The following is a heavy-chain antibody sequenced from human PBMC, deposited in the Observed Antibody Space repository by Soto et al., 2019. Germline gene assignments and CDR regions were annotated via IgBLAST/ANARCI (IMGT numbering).Heavy chain of an antibody. CDR3: AAGIGITFGGVTREFDY. CDR2: IIPLFGTP. CDR1: GGSFTILA. Sequence: SVNLYCKIAGGSFTILAFSWVRQAPRQGLEWMGRIIPLFGTPNYAQKFQGRVAIFADESINTTYMELSSLTSEDPAVYYCAAGIGITFGGVTREFDYWGQGTMVTSPQ. D-gene: IGHD3-16*01. J-gene: IGHJ4*02. V-gene: IGHV1-69*13.